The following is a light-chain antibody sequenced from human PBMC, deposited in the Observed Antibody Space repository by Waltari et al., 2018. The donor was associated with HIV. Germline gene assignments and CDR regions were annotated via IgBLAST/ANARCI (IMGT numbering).Light chain of an antibody. V-gene: IGKV3-15*01. CDR3: QQYKNWPPLT. J-gene: IGKJ1*01. CDR2: AAS. CDR1: QSIDDK. Sequence: ETVMTQSPGTLSASPGETVTLSCTASQSIDDKLAGYQQKPGQSPRLLIYAASTGATSVPGRFSGSGSGTQFTLTISNLQSEDSAVYYCQQYKNWPPLTFGQGTKVEIK.